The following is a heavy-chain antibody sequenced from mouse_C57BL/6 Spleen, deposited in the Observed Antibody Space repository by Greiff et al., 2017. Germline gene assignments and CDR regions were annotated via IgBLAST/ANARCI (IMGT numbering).Heavy chain of an antibody. CDR3: SRSWLLGDYYAMDY. Sequence: VQLQQPGAELVKPGASVKLSCKASGYTFTSYWMHWVKQRPGRGLEWIGRIDPNSGGTKYNEKFKSKATLTVDKHSSTAYMQLSSLTSEDSAVYYCSRSWLLGDYYAMDYWGQGTSVTVSS. CDR2: IDPNSGGT. CDR1: GYTFTSYW. D-gene: IGHD2-3*01. V-gene: IGHV1-72*01. J-gene: IGHJ4*01.